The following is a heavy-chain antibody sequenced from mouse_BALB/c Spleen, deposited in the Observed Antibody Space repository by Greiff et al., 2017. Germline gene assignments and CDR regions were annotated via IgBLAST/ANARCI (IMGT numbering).Heavy chain of an antibody. Sequence: QVQLKQSGAELAKPGASVKMSCKASGYTFTSYWMHWVKQRPGQGLEWIGYITPSTGYTEYNQKFKDKATLTADKSSSTAYMQLSSLTSEDSAVYYCARSGTTASAWFADWGQGTLVTVSA. V-gene: IGHV1-7*01. D-gene: IGHD1-2*01. CDR3: ARSGTTASAWFAD. CDR1: GYTFTSYW. J-gene: IGHJ3*01. CDR2: ITPSTGYT.